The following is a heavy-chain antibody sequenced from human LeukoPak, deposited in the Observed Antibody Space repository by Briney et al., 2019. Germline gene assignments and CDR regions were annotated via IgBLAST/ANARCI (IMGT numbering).Heavy chain of an antibody. D-gene: IGHD3-22*01. CDR3: AREQAGYYYDSSGYFGEAFDI. Sequence: SETLSLTCAVYGGSFSGYYWSWIRQPPGKGLEWIGEINHSGSTNYNPSLKSRVTISVDTSKNQFSLKLSSVTAADTAVYYCAREQAGYYYDSSGYFGEAFDIWGQGTMVTVSS. J-gene: IGHJ3*02. V-gene: IGHV4-34*01. CDR1: GGSFSGYY. CDR2: INHSGST.